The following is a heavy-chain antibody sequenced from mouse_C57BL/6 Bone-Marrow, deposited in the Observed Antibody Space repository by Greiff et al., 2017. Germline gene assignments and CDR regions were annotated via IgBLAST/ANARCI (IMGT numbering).Heavy chain of an antibody. CDR3: ARDYGSSYSFAY. CDR2: IHPNSGST. D-gene: IGHD1-1*01. Sequence: QVQLQQPGAELVKPGASVKLSCKASGYTFTSYWMHWVKQRPGQGLEWIGMIHPNSGSTNYNEKFKSKATLTVDKSSSTAYMQLSSLTSEDSAVYCCARDYGSSYSFAYWGQGTLVTVSA. J-gene: IGHJ3*01. CDR1: GYTFTSYW. V-gene: IGHV1-64*01.